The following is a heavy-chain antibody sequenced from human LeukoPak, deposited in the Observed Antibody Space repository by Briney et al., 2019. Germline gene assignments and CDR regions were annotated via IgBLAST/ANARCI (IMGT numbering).Heavy chain of an antibody. J-gene: IGHJ4*02. CDR1: GFTFSSYG. V-gene: IGHV3-30*03. CDR2: ISFDASNK. Sequence: HPGGSLRLSCAASGFTFSSYGMHWVRQAPGKGLEWVAAISFDASNKYYADSVKGRFTISRDNSKNTLYLQMNSLRAEDAAVYYCATEGSFDYWGQGTLVTVSS. CDR3: ATEGSFDY.